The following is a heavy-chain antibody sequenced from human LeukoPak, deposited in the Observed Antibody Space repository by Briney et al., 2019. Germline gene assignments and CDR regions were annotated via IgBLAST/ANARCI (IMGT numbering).Heavy chain of an antibody. V-gene: IGHV4-61*02. CDR2: IYTSGST. CDR3: AREYYGSGSYYPNDAFDI. Sequence: SETLSLTCTVSGGSISSGSYYWSWIRQPAGKGLEWIGRIYTSGSTNYNPSLQSRVTISVDTSKNQFSLKLSSVTAADTAVYYCAREYYGSGSYYPNDAFDIWGQGTMVTVSS. D-gene: IGHD3-10*01. J-gene: IGHJ3*02. CDR1: GGSISSGSYY.